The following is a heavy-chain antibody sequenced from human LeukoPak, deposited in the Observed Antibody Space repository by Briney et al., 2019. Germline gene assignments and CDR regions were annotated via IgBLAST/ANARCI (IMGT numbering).Heavy chain of an antibody. J-gene: IGHJ4*02. CDR1: GFTFSDYS. D-gene: IGHD5-24*01. CDR2: IGIDSGNT. V-gene: IGHV3-48*01. Sequence: GGSLGLSCATSGFTFSDYSMNWVRQAPGKGLEWISYIGIDSGNTNYADSVKGRFTISGDKAKNSLYLQMNSLRVEDTAVYYCARDYKYAFDNWGQGTLVTVSS. CDR3: ARDYKYAFDN.